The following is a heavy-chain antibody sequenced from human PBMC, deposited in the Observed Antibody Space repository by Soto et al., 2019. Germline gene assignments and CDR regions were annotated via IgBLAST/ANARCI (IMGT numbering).Heavy chain of an antibody. CDR2: IYYSGST. CDR1: GGSISSGDYY. V-gene: IGHV4-30-4*01. D-gene: IGHD2-15*01. J-gene: IGHJ4*02. CDR3: ARERIYCSGGSCYSYYLDY. Sequence: PSETLSLTCTVSGGSISSGDYYWSWIRQPPGKGLEWIGYIYYSGSTYYNPSLKSRVTISVDTSKNQFSLKLSSVTAADTAVYYCARERIYCSGGSCYSYYLDYWGQGTLVTVSS.